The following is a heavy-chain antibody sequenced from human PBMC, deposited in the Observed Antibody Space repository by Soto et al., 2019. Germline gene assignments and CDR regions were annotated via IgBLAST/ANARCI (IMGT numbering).Heavy chain of an antibody. CDR1: GGSVSSGSYY. Sequence: QVQLQESGPGLVKPSETLSLTCTVSGGSVSSGSYYWNWIRQPPGKGPEWIGYIYYTRSTNCNPPLKSRVTISVDTSKNQFSLKLTSVTAADTAVSYCARADTALDSWGQGTLVSVSS. CDR3: ARADTALDS. V-gene: IGHV4-61*01. J-gene: IGHJ4*02. CDR2: IYYTRST. D-gene: IGHD5-18*01.